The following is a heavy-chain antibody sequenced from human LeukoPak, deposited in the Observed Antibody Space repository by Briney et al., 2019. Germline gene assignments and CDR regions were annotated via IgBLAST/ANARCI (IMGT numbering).Heavy chain of an antibody. D-gene: IGHD2-15*01. J-gene: IGHJ6*02. V-gene: IGHV1-69*06. CDR2: IIPIFGTA. Sequence: SVKVSCKASGGTFSSYAISWVRQAPGQGLEWVGGIIPIFGTANYAQKFQGRVTITADKSTSTAYMELSSLRSEDTAVYYCARGYCSGGSCLNDPYYYYGMDVWGQGTTVTVSS. CDR3: ARGYCSGGSCLNDPYYYYGMDV. CDR1: GGTFSSYA.